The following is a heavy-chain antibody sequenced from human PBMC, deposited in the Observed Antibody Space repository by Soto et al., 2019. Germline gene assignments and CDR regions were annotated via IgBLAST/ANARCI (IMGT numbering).Heavy chain of an antibody. V-gene: IGHV1-8*02. D-gene: IGHD5-18*01. CDR2: MNPGSGDT. CDR1: GYTFTNND. J-gene: IGHJ5*02. CDR3: ARMESFGSLNWFDP. Sequence: GASVKVSCKASGYTFTNNDVSWVRQATGQGLEWMGWMNPGSGDTGYAQKFQGIVTMTRDISIATAYMELNSLTPEDTAIYYCARMESFGSLNWFDPWGQGTLVTVSS.